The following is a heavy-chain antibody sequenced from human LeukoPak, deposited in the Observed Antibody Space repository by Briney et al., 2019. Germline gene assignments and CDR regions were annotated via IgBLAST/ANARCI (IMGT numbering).Heavy chain of an antibody. CDR2: IWYDGSNK. Sequence: GGSLRLSCAASGFAFSSYGMHWVRQAPGKGLEWVAVIWYDGSNKYYADSVKGRFTISRDNSKNTLYLQMNSRRAEDTAVYYCARDAYYYDSSGWGASYYGMDVWGQGTTVTVSS. D-gene: IGHD3-22*01. CDR1: GFAFSSYG. V-gene: IGHV3-33*01. J-gene: IGHJ6*02. CDR3: ARDAYYYDSSGWGASYYGMDV.